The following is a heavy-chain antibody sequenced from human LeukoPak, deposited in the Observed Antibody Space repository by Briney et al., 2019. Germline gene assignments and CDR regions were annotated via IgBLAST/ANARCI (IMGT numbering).Heavy chain of an antibody. CDR3: ARAAPYYDTPTVRVSPQFDY. D-gene: IGHD3-9*01. V-gene: IGHV1-2*02. CDR1: GYTFIGYY. Sequence: ASVKVSCKASGYTFIGYYMHWVRQAPGQGLEWMGWINPNSGGTNYAQKFQGRVTMTRHTSISTAYMELSRLRSDDTAVYYCARAAPYYDTPTVRVSPQFDYWGQGTLVTVSS. CDR2: INPNSGGT. J-gene: IGHJ4*02.